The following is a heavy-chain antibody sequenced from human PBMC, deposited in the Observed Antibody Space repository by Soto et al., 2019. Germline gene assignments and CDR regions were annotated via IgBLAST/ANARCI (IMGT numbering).Heavy chain of an antibody. Sequence: SETLSLTCTVSGGSISSYYWSWIRQPPGKGLEWIGYIYYSGSTNYNPSLKGRVTISVDTSKNQFSLKLSSVTAADTAVYYCARGHDYGDYFDYWGQGTLVTVSS. CDR1: GGSISSYY. V-gene: IGHV4-59*01. J-gene: IGHJ4*02. D-gene: IGHD4-17*01. CDR2: IYYSGST. CDR3: ARGHDYGDYFDY.